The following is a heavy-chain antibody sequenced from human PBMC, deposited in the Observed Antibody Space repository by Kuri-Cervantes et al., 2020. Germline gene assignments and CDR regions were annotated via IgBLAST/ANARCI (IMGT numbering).Heavy chain of an antibody. V-gene: IGHV1-2*02. Sequence: ASVNVSCQASGYTFTGYYMHWVRQAPGQRLEWMGWSNAGNGNTKYSQEFQGRVTMTRDTSISTAYMELSRLRSDDTAVYYCATEYSSSSPFDYWGQGTLVTVSS. CDR3: ATEYSSSSPFDY. CDR1: GYTFTGYY. D-gene: IGHD6-6*01. CDR2: SNAGNGNT. J-gene: IGHJ4*02.